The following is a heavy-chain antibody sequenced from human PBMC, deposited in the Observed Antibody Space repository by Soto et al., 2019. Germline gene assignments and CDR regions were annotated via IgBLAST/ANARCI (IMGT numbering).Heavy chain of an antibody. CDR1: GASINNNDYY. J-gene: IGHJ2*01. Sequence: QLQESGPGLVKPSQTLSLTCTVSGASINNNDYYWSWIRQTPGKGLEWIGYVYYRGTTYYIPSLKSRLSKSIDKSQNQFTLKLNSVTAADTATYYCARMSYFYDKWYFDLWGRGTLVTVSS. CDR3: ARMSYFYDKWYFDL. D-gene: IGHD3-22*01. CDR2: VYYRGTT. V-gene: IGHV4-30-4*01.